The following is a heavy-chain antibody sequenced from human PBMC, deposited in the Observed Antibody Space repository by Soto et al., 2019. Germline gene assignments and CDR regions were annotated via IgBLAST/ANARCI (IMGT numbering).Heavy chain of an antibody. D-gene: IGHD2-15*01. CDR3: ARDGMEGYCSGGSCYYYGMDV. Sequence: GGSLRLSCAASGFTFSSYAMHWVRQAPGKGLEWVAVISYDGSNKYYADSVKGRFTISRDNSKNTLYLQMNSLRAEDTAVYYCARDGMEGYCSGGSCYYYGMDVWGQGTTVNVSS. CDR1: GFTFSSYA. J-gene: IGHJ6*02. CDR2: ISYDGSNK. V-gene: IGHV3-30-3*01.